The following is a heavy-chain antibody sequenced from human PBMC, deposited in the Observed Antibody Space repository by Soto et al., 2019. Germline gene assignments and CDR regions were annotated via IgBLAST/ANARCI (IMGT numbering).Heavy chain of an antibody. J-gene: IGHJ4*02. Sequence: QVQLQESGPGLLKPSETLSLTCTVSGGSISSYFYIWVRQPPGKGLEWIGSVYYTGTTDYNPSLKSRVTISVDTSKTQSSRNLRSVTAADTAVYYCARDLAAVPRAFDYWCRGTLVTVSS. CDR1: GGSISSYF. CDR3: ARDLAAVPRAFDY. CDR2: VYYTGTT. D-gene: IGHD6-13*01. V-gene: IGHV4-59*01.